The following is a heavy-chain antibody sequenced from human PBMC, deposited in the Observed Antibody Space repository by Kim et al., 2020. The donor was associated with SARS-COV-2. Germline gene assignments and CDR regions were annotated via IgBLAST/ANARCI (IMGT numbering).Heavy chain of an antibody. J-gene: IGHJ6*02. CDR3: ATAIEARPSYYYYYGMGA. V-gene: IGHV4-39*07. CDR2: IYYSGST. D-gene: IGHD6-6*01. CDR1: GGSISSNSSY. Sequence: SETLSLTCTVSGGSISSNSSYWGWIRQPPGKGLEWIGSIYYSGSTYYNPSLKSRVTISVDTSKNQFSLKLSSVTAADTAVYYCATAIEARPSYYYYYGMGAWGQGTTVTVSS.